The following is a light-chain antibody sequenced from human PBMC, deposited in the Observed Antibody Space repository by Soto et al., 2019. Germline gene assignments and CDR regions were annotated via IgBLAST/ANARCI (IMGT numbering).Light chain of an antibody. CDR3: QQYSNWPPLT. J-gene: IGKJ4*01. Sequence: EIVMTQSPATLSVSPGERATLSCRASQSVSSNLAWYQQKPGQAPRLLIYGASTRATGIPARFSGTGSGTXXXXXISSLQSEDFAVYYCQQYSNWPPLTFGGGTKVEI. V-gene: IGKV3-15*01. CDR2: GAS. CDR1: QSVSSN.